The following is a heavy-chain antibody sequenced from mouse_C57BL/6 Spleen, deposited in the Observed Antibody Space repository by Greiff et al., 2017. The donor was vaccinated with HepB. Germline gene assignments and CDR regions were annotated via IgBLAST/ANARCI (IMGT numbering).Heavy chain of an antibody. CDR3: ARPLYYDYEPYFDY. J-gene: IGHJ2*01. CDR1: GFTFSSYA. D-gene: IGHD2-4*01. V-gene: IGHV5-4*03. Sequence: EVMLVESGGGLVKPGGSLKLSCAASGFTFSSYAMSWVRQTPEKRLEWVATISDGGSYTYYPDNVKGRFTISRDNAKNNLYLQMSHLKSEDTAMYYCARPLYYDYEPYFDYWGQGTTLTVSS. CDR2: ISDGGSYT.